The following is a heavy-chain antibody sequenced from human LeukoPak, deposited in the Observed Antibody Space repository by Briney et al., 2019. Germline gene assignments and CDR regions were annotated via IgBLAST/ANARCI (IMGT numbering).Heavy chain of an antibody. Sequence: PGGSLRLSCAASGFTFSSYSMNWVRQAPGKGLEWVSYISSSSSTIYYADSVKGRFTISRDNAKNSLYLQMNSLRAEDTAVYYCAKDFWSGYHSGYFDYWGQGTLVTVSS. CDR1: GFTFSSYS. CDR3: AKDFWSGYHSGYFDY. V-gene: IGHV3-48*01. J-gene: IGHJ4*02. CDR2: ISSSSSTI. D-gene: IGHD3-3*01.